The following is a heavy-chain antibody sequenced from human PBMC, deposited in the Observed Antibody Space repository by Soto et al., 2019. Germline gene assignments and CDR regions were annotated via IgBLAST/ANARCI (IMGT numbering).Heavy chain of an antibody. D-gene: IGHD5-12*01. CDR1: GFTFSSYG. CDR3: AKVVDIVATAYYYYYGMDV. J-gene: IGHJ6*02. CDR2: ISYDGSNK. V-gene: IGHV3-30*18. Sequence: PGGSLRLSCAASGFTFSSYGIHWVRQAPGKGLEWVAVISYDGSNKYYADSVKGRFTISRDNSKNTLCLQMNSLRAEDTAVYYCAKVVDIVATAYYYYYGMDVWGQGTTVTVSS.